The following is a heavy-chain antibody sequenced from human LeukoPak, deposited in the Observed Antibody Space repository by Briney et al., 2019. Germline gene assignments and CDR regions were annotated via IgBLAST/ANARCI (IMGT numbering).Heavy chain of an antibody. Sequence: GGSLRLSCVASGFTYNNIVIHWLRQAPGKGLEWVAVFSIDGTTKYYVDSVKGRFTISRDTSKNTLYLQLNNLTTEDTAIYYCARDLGWYQSFDSWGQGTLVTVSS. CDR2: FSIDGTTK. CDR3: ARDLGWYQSFDS. J-gene: IGHJ4*02. D-gene: IGHD6-19*01. CDR1: GFTYNNIV. V-gene: IGHV3-30*04.